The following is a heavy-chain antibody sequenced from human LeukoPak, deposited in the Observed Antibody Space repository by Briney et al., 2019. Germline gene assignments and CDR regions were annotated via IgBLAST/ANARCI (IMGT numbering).Heavy chain of an antibody. CDR2: INTDGSST. V-gene: IGHV3-74*01. CDR3: ARELERRRYFDY. J-gene: IGHJ4*02. Sequence: GGSLRLSXAASGFTLSTYWMHWVRQAPGKGLVWVSRINTDGSSTSYADSVKGRFTISRDNAKNSLYLQMNSLRAEDTAVYYCARELERRRYFDYWGQGTLVTVSS. D-gene: IGHD1-1*01. CDR1: GFTLSTYW.